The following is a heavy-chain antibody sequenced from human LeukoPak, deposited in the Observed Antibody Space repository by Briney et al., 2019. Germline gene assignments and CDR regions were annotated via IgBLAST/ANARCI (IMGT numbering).Heavy chain of an antibody. Sequence: GGSLRLSCAASGFTFSDYYMSWIRQAPGKGLEWVSATSSSDAGTYYAESVRGRFTISRDNSKNTLFLQMNSLRAEDTAVYYCARDYYDSSGYYYYWGQGTLVTVSS. CDR1: GFTFSDYY. CDR2: TSSSDAGT. D-gene: IGHD3-22*01. CDR3: ARDYYDSSGYYYY. V-gene: IGHV3-11*04. J-gene: IGHJ4*02.